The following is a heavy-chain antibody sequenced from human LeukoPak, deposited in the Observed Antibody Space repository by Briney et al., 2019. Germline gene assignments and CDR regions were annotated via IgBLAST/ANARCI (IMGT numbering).Heavy chain of an antibody. CDR2: INSDGSST. V-gene: IGHV3-74*01. CDR3: ASLWNDP. CDR1: GNYW. Sequence: PGGSLRLSCAASGNYWMHWVRQAPGKGLVWVSHINSDGSSTSYADSVKGRFTISRDNAKNTLYLQMNSLRAEDTAVYYCASLWNDPWGQGTLVTVSS. J-gene: IGHJ5*02. D-gene: IGHD3-3*01.